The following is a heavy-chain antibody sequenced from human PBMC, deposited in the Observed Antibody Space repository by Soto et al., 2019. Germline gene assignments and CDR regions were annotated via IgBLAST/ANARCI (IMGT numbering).Heavy chain of an antibody. J-gene: IGHJ3*02. D-gene: IGHD2-15*01. CDR3: ARLQYTVVTALDI. Sequence: PSETLSLTCAVSGGSISSSSWWSWVRQPPGKGLEWIGEIYHTGNTNYNPSLESRVTISMDTSKNQLSLQLSSVTAADTAVYYCARLQYTVVTALDIWGQGTMVT. V-gene: IGHV4-4*02. CDR1: GGSISSSSW. CDR2: IYHTGNT.